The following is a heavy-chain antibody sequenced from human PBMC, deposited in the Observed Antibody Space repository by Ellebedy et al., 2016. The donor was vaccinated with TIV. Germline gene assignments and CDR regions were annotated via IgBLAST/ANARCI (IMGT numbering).Heavy chain of an antibody. CDR1: GFTFSSYG. CDR2: IWSDGTTK. J-gene: IGHJ4*02. D-gene: IGHD4-23*01. Sequence: GESLKISXAASGFTFSSYGMHWVRQAPGKGLEWVAVIWSDGTTKYYSDSVKGRFTISRDNSKNTLYLQMNSLRAEDTAVYSCAREIIYGGYYFDYWGQGTLVTVSS. V-gene: IGHV3-33*01. CDR3: AREIIYGGYYFDY.